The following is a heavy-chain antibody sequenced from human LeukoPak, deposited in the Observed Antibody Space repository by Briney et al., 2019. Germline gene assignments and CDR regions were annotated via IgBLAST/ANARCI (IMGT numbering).Heavy chain of an antibody. CDR1: AASISDYY. V-gene: IGHV4-59*01. CDR3: AKGPNWFDP. CDR2: IYYSGTT. J-gene: IGHJ5*02. Sequence: SETLSLTCSASAASISDYYWRWIRLPPGKGLEWIGYIYYSGTTNYNPSRKSRVTISKAPYKNQSSLKLTSVTRADTAVYYCAKGPNWFDPWGQGILVTVSS.